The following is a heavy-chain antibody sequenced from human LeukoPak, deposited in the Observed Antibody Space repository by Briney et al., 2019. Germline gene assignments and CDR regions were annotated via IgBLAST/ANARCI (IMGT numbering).Heavy chain of an antibody. J-gene: IGHJ6*02. CDR2: IWFDGSNK. D-gene: IGHD2-2*01. CDR3: ARDPSYCSSTSCYVGSPLYYYYPMDV. CDR1: GFTFSTSG. V-gene: IGHV3-33*08. Sequence: PGGSLRLSCAASGFTFSTSGMHWVRQAPGKGLEWVAVIWFDGSNKHYGDSVKGRFTISRDNSENTLYLQMNSLRAEDTAVYYCARDPSYCSSTSCYVGSPLYYYYPMDVWGQGTTVTVSS.